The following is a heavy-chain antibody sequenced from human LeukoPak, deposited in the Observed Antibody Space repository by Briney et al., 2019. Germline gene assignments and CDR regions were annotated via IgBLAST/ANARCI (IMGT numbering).Heavy chain of an antibody. CDR3: ARDRRAIAVAGSWFDP. CDR1: GYTFTGYY. CDR2: INPSGGST. V-gene: IGHV1-46*01. D-gene: IGHD6-19*01. J-gene: IGHJ5*02. Sequence: GASVKVSCKASGYTFTGYYMHWVRQAPGQGLEWMGIINPSGGSTSYAQKFQGRVTMTRDTSTSTVYMELSSLRSEDTAVYYCARDRRAIAVAGSWFDPWGQGTLVTVSS.